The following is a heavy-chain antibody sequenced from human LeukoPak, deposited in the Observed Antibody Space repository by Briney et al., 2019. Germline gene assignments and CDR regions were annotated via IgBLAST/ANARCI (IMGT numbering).Heavy chain of an antibody. D-gene: IGHD3-22*01. V-gene: IGHV1-2*02. CDR3: ASQRITMIVVDPNWFDP. J-gene: IGHJ5*02. CDR2: INPNSGGT. Sequence: GASVKVSCKASGYTFTGYYMHWVRQAPGQGLEWMGWINPNSGGTNYAQKFQGRVTMTRDTSISIAYMELSRLRSDDTAVYYCASQRITMIVVDPNWFDPWGQGTLVTVSS. CDR1: GYTFTGYY.